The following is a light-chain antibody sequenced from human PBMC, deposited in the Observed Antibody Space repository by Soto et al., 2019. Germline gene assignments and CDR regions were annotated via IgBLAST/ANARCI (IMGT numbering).Light chain of an antibody. Sequence: DIHVSQSPSTLSASVGDRVTITCRASQSISGWLALYQQKPGRAPKLLIYDASTLESGVPSRFSGSGSETEFTLTISRLQPDDFATYFCHSRAFGQGTRLEIK. CDR1: QSISGW. V-gene: IGKV1-5*01. J-gene: IGKJ5*01. CDR2: DAS. CDR3: HSRA.